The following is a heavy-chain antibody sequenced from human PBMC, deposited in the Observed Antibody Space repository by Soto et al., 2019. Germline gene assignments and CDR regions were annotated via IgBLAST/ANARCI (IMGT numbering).Heavy chain of an antibody. CDR1: GYSFTTYG. V-gene: IGHV1-18*01. CDR3: AREGPAPYYSYGMDV. Sequence: QVQLVQSGGEVKKPGASVKVSCKTSGYSFTTYGISWVRQAPGQGLEWMGWISAYNGNTNYAQKLQGRVTMTTDTSTSTAYMELRSRRSDDTAVYYCAREGPAPYYSYGMDVWGQGSTVTVSS. CDR2: ISAYNGNT. J-gene: IGHJ6*02.